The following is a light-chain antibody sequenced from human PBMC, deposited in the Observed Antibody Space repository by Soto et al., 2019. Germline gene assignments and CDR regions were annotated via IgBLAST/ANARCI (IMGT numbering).Light chain of an antibody. J-gene: IGLJ2*01. Sequence: QSALTQPPSASGSPGQSVTISCTGTNSDVGGYNYVSWYQQHPGKAPKLIIYEVTARPSGVPDRFSGSKSGNTASLTVSGLQAEDEADYYCSSYGGSANFKVFGGGTQVTVL. CDR2: EVT. CDR1: NSDVGGYNY. CDR3: SSYGGSANFKV. V-gene: IGLV2-8*01.